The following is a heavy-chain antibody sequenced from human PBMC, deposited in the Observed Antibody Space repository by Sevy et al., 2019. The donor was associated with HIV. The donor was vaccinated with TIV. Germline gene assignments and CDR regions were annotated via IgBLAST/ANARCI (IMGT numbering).Heavy chain of an antibody. CDR2: IWYDGSNK. J-gene: IGHJ3*02. CDR1: GFTFSSYG. CDR3: ARDLLRWGAFDI. V-gene: IGHV3-33*01. D-gene: IGHD3-3*01. Sequence: GGSLRLSCAASGFTFSSYGMHWVRQAPGKGLEWVAVIWYDGSNKYYADSVKGRFTISRDNSKNTLYLQMNSLRAEDTAVYYCARDLLRWGAFDIWGQRTMVTVSS.